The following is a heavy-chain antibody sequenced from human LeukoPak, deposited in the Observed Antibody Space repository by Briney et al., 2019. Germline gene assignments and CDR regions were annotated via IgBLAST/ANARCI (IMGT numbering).Heavy chain of an antibody. CDR1: GGSFSGCY. J-gene: IGHJ4*02. Sequence: SETLSLTCAVYGGSFSGCYWSWIRQPPGKGLEWIGEINHSGSTNYNPSLKSRVTISVDTSKNQFSLKLSSVTAADTAVYYCARGLYDFWSGTLFDYWGQGTLVTVSS. CDR3: ARGLYDFWSGTLFDY. CDR2: INHSGST. D-gene: IGHD3-3*01. V-gene: IGHV4-34*01.